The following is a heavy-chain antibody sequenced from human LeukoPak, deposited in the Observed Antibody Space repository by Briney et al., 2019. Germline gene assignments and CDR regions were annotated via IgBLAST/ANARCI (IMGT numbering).Heavy chain of an antibody. CDR1: GFTFDDYA. V-gene: IGHV3-9*01. Sequence: GGSLRLSCAASGFTFDDYAMHWVRQAPGKGLEWVSGISWNSGSIGYADSVKGRFTISRDNSKNTLYLQMNSLRAEDTAVYYCARDIHLINFAIDYWGQGTLVTVSS. CDR2: ISWNSGSI. CDR3: ARDIHLINFAIDY. J-gene: IGHJ4*02. D-gene: IGHD1-20*01.